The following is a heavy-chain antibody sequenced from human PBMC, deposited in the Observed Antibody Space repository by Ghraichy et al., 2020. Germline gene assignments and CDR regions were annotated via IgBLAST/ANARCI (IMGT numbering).Heavy chain of an antibody. CDR2: IRYDGSNK. CDR3: AKDGRDGYNRRYYYYGMDV. D-gene: IGHD5-24*01. J-gene: IGHJ6*02. V-gene: IGHV3-30*02. CDR1: GFTFSSYG. Sequence: LSLTCAASGFTFSSYGMHWVRQAPGKGLEWVAFIRYDGSNKYYADSVKGRFTISRDNSKNTLYLQMNSLRAEDTAVYYCAKDGRDGYNRRYYYYGMDVWGQGTTVTVSS.